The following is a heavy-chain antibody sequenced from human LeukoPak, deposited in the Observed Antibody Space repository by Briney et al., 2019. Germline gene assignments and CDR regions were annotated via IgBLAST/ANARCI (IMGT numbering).Heavy chain of an antibody. D-gene: IGHD6-13*01. J-gene: IGHJ6*02. CDR1: GYTPTELS. V-gene: IGHV1-24*01. CDR3: ATPLGPPGYSMGTYYYYYYGMDV. Sequence: GASVKVSCKVSGYTPTELSMHWVRQAPGKGLEWMGGFDPEDGETTYAQKFQGRVTMTEDTSTDTAYMELSSLRSEDTAVYYCATPLGPPGYSMGTYYYYYYGMDVWGQGTTVTVSS. CDR2: FDPEDGET.